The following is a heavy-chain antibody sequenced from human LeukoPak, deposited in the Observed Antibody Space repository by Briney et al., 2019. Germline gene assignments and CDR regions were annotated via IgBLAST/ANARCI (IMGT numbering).Heavy chain of an antibody. V-gene: IGHV4-59*01. CDR2: IYYSGST. Sequence: PSETLSLTCTVSGGSISSYYWSWIRQPPGKGLEWIGYIYYSGSTNYNPSLKSRVTISVDTSKNQFSLKLSSVTAADTAMYYCALQYLDGMDVWGQGTTVTVSS. CDR3: ALQYLDGMDV. CDR1: GGSISSYY. D-gene: IGHD4-11*01. J-gene: IGHJ6*02.